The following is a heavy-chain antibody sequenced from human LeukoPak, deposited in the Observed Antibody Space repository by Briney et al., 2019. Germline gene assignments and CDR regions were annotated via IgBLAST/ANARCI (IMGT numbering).Heavy chain of an antibody. CDR2: INPNSGGT. Sequence: EASVKVSCKASGYTFTGYYMHWVRQAPGQGLEWMGWINPNSGGTNYAQKLQGRVTMTTDTSTSTAYMELRSLRSDDTAVYYCARDLRPWELPDYWGQGTLVTVSS. J-gene: IGHJ4*02. D-gene: IGHD1-26*01. CDR3: ARDLRPWELPDY. CDR1: GYTFTGYY. V-gene: IGHV1-2*02.